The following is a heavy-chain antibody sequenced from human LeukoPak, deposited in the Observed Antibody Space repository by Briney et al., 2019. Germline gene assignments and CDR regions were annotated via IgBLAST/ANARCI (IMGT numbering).Heavy chain of an antibody. V-gene: IGHV3-48*01. Sequence: PGGSLRLSCAGSGFTFSTYTLNWVRQAPGKGLEWVSYISSTSSTIYYADSVKGRFTISRDNAKNSLFLQMNSLRAEDTAMYYCARVGKLGALPYFMAVWGKGTTVTVSS. D-gene: IGHD3-3*02. J-gene: IGHJ6*03. CDR1: GFTFSTYT. CDR3: ARVGKLGALPYFMAV. CDR2: ISSTSSTI.